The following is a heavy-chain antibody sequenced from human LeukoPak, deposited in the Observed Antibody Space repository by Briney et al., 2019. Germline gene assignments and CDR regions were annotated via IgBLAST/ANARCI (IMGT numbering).Heavy chain of an antibody. V-gene: IGHV3-30*02. CDR3: ARDNPSDWRQPAGLISWAFDI. J-gene: IGHJ3*02. D-gene: IGHD2-2*01. CDR2: IRYDGSNK. CDR1: GFTFSSYG. Sequence: GGSLRLSCAASGFTFSSYGMHWVRQAPGKGLEWVAFIRYDGSNKYYADSVKGRFTISRDNSKNTLYLQMNSLRAEDTAVYYCARDNPSDWRQPAGLISWAFDIWGQGTMVTVSS.